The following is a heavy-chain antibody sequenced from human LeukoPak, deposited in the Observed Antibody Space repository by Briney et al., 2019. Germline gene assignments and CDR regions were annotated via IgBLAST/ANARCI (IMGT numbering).Heavy chain of an antibody. V-gene: IGHV1-24*01. CDR1: GYTLTELS. CDR3: ATDLKMTTSVPFDY. D-gene: IGHD5-24*01. J-gene: IGHJ4*02. CDR2: FDPEDGET. Sequence: ASVKVSCKVSGYTLTELSMHWVRQAPGKGVEWMGGFDPEDGETIYAQKFQGRVTMTEDTSTDTAYMDLSSLRSEDTAVYYCATDLKMTTSVPFDYWGQGTLVTVSS.